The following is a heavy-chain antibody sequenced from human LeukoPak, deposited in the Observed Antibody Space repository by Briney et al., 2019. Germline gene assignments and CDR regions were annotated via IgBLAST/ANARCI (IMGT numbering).Heavy chain of an antibody. CDR2: ISGSGGST. D-gene: IGHD2-2*01. V-gene: IGHV3-23*01. Sequence: GGSLRLSCAASGFTFSSYAMSWVRQAPGKGLEWVSAISGSGGSTYYADSVKGRFTISRDNSKNTLYLQMNSLRAEDTAVYYCTNPDIVVVPAASWGQGTLVTVSS. CDR1: GFTFSSYA. J-gene: IGHJ4*02. CDR3: TNPDIVVVPAAS.